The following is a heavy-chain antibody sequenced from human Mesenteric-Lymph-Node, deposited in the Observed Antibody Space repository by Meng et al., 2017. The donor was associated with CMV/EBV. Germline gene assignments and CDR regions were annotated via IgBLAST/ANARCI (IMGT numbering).Heavy chain of an antibody. V-gene: IGHV4-39*01. CDR3: VRGHPTYALLRLDY. D-gene: IGHD3-16*01. CDR2: IYYSGST. CDR1: GGSISSSSYY. J-gene: IGHJ4*02. Sequence: SETLSLTCTVSGGSISSSSYYWGWIRQPPGKGLEWIGSIYYSGSTYYNPSLKSRVTISVDTSKNQFSLKLSSVTAADTAVYYCVRGHPTYALLRLDYWGQGALVTVSS.